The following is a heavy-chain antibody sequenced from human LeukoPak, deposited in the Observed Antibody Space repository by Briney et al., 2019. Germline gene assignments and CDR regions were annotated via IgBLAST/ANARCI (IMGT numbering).Heavy chain of an antibody. V-gene: IGHV3-30-3*01. CDR3: ARAYSGSYSLGHLDY. J-gene: IGHJ4*02. CDR1: GFTFSSYA. Sequence: GGSLRLSCAASGFTFSSYAMHWVRQAPGKGLEWVAVISYDGSNKYYADSVKGRFTISRDNSKNTLYLQMNSLRAEDTAVYYCARAYSGSYSLGHLDYWGQGTLVTVSS. D-gene: IGHD1-26*01. CDR2: ISYDGSNK.